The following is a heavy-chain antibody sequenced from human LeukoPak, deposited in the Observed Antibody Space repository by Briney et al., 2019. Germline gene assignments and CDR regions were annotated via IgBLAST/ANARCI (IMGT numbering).Heavy chain of an antibody. D-gene: IGHD6-13*01. V-gene: IGHV3-48*01. Sequence: GGSLRLSCAASGFTFSSYSMNWVRQAPGKGLEWVSYISSSSSTIYYADSVKGRFTISRDNAKNSLYLQMNSLRAEDTAVYYCASAGYSSSWSVNYYYMDVWGKGTTVTVSS. CDR1: GFTFSSYS. J-gene: IGHJ6*03. CDR2: ISSSSSTI. CDR3: ASAGYSSSWSVNYYYMDV.